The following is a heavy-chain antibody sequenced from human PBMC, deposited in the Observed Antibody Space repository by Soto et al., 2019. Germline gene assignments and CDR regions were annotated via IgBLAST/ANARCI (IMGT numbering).Heavy chain of an antibody. V-gene: IGHV1-69*12. CDR2: IIPVFGTA. Sequence: QVQLVQSGAEVKKPGSSVKVSCKASGGSLSNHGISWVRQAPGQGLEWMGGIIPVFGTANYAQKFQGRVTITADESTSIVYMDVTSLRSEDTAVYYCARGDATKIVVTTYYAMDVWGQGTRVTVSS. CDR3: ARGDATKIVVTTYYAMDV. CDR1: GGSLSNHG. D-gene: IGHD3-9*01. J-gene: IGHJ6*02.